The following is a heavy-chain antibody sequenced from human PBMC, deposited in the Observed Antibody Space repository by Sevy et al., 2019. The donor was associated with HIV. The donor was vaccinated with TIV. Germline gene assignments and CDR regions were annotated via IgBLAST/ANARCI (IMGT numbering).Heavy chain of an antibody. CDR1: GFTFSSSA. CDR3: AAEDMTTFGGHLRVFDI. D-gene: IGHD3-16*01. CDR2: IVVGSDVT. J-gene: IGHJ3*02. Sequence: ASVKVSCKTSGFTFSSSAVQWVRQVRGQRLEWIGWIVVGSDVTNYAQNFQERVTISRDVSTKTVDMDLTSLRSEDTAVYYCAAEDMTTFGGHLRVFDIWGQGTMVTVSS. V-gene: IGHV1-58*01.